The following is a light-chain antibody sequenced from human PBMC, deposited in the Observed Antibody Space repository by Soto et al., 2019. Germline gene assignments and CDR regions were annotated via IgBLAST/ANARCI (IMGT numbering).Light chain of an antibody. CDR3: QQRSNWLT. V-gene: IGKV3-11*01. CDR2: DAS. J-gene: IGKJ4*01. Sequence: EIVLTQSPGTLSLSPGERATLSCRASQSVSFSYLAWYQQKPGQAPRLLIYDASNRATGIPARFSGSGSGTDFTLTISSLEPEDFAVYYCQQRSNWLTFGGGTKVEIK. CDR1: QSVSFSY.